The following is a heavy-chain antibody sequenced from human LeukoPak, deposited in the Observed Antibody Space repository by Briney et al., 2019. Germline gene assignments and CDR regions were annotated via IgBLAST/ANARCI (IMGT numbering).Heavy chain of an antibody. CDR2: INHSGST. J-gene: IGHJ4*02. Sequence: PSETLSLTCTVSGGSLSSYYWSWIRHPPGKGLEWIGEINHSGSTNYNPSLKSRVTISVDTSKNQFSLKLSSVTAADTAVYYCARGRGYCSSTSCYQFDYWGQGTLVTVSS. V-gene: IGHV4-34*01. CDR1: GGSLSSYY. D-gene: IGHD2-2*01. CDR3: ARGRGYCSSTSCYQFDY.